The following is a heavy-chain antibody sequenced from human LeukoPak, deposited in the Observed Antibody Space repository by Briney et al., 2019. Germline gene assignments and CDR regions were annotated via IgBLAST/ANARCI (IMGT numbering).Heavy chain of an antibody. CDR3: ARQSGAAAGTFEFGMDV. Sequence: SETPSLTCTVSGGSISSYYWSRIRQPPGKGLEWIGYIYYSGSTNYNPSLKSRVTISVDTSKNQFSLKLSSMTAADTAVYYCARQSGAAAGTFEFGMDVWGQGTTVTVSS. D-gene: IGHD6-13*01. V-gene: IGHV4-59*08. CDR1: GGSISSYY. J-gene: IGHJ6*02. CDR2: IYYSGST.